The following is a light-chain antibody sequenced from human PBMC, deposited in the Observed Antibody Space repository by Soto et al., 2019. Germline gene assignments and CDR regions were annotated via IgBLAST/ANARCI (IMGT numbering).Light chain of an antibody. CDR2: TNS. J-gene: IGLJ1*01. Sequence: QTVVTQPPSASGTPGQRVTISCSGSSSNIGRNSVNWYQKFPGAAPKLLIYTNSQRPSGVPDRFSGSKSGTSASLAISGLQSEDEADYYCAAWDDSLYVFGTGTKLTVL. CDR1: SSNIGRNS. V-gene: IGLV1-44*01. CDR3: AAWDDSLYV.